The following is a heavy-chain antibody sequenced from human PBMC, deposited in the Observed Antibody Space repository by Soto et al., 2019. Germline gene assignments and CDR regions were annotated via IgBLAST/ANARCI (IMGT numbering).Heavy chain of an antibody. V-gene: IGHV4-59*11. D-gene: IGHD3-3*01. J-gene: IGHJ5*02. CDR2: IYHTGTT. Sequence: SETLSLTCTVPGGSIRSHYWSWIRQPPGKTLEFLGYIYHTGTTNYNPSVKSRVTMSLDTSNNQFSLKLYSVTAADTAIYYCARGMLEWSSSTQNWFDPWGQGTLVTVSS. CDR1: GGSIRSHY. CDR3: ARGMLEWSSSTQNWFDP.